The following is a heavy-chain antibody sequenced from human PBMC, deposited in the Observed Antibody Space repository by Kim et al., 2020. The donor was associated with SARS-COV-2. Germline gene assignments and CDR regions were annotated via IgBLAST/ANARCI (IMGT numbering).Heavy chain of an antibody. Sequence: SGPTLVNPTQTLTLTCTFSGFSLNTSGVGVGWIRQPPGKALDWLALIYWDDDKRYSPSLKSRLTITKDTSTNQVVLTMTNMDPVDTATYYCVHRRGAARHYYYYYMDVWGKGTTVTVSS. CDR2: IYWDDDK. CDR1: GFSLNTSGVG. J-gene: IGHJ6*03. CDR3: VHRRGAARHYYYYYMDV. V-gene: IGHV2-5*02. D-gene: IGHD6-6*01.